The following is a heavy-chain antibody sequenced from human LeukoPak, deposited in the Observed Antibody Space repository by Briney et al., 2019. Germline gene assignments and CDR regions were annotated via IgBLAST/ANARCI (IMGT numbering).Heavy chain of an antibody. CDR1: GYTFTSYG. D-gene: IGHD6-19*01. CDR2: ISAYNGDT. J-gene: IGHJ4*02. CDR3: ARDPSNTSGWYIYFDY. Sequence: ASVKVSCKASGYTFTSYGISWVRQAPGQGLEWMGWISAYNGDTHYAERFQGRVTLTIDTSTSTAYMELRNLRSDDTAMYYCARDPSNTSGWYIYFDYWGQGTLVTVSS. V-gene: IGHV1-18*01.